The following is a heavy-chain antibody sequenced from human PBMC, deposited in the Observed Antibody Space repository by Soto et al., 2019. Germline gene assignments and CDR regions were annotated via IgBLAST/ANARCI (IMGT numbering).Heavy chain of an antibody. J-gene: IGHJ4*02. CDR3: ARTLYYYDSSGYYGY. CDR2: IYYSGST. Sequence: SETLSLTCTVSGGSISSSSYYWGWIRQPPGKGLEWIGSIYYSGSTYYNPSLKSRVTISVDTSKNQFSLKLSSVTAADTAVYYCARTLYYYDSSGYYGYWGQGALVTVSS. CDR1: GGSISSSSYY. D-gene: IGHD3-22*01. V-gene: IGHV4-39*01.